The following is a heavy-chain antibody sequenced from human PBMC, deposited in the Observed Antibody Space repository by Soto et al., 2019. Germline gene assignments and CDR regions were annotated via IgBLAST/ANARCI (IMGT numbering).Heavy chain of an antibody. D-gene: IGHD3-3*01. CDR1: GFTFSSYA. CDR2: ISGGGGST. V-gene: IGHV3-23*01. CDR3: AKNYDFWSGYTNDY. Sequence: GGSLRLSCAASGFTFSSYAMSWVRQAPGKGLEWVSAISGGGGSTFYADSVKGRFTSSRDNSKNTLYLQMNSLRAEDTAVYYCAKNYDFWSGYTNDYWGQGILVTVSS. J-gene: IGHJ4*02.